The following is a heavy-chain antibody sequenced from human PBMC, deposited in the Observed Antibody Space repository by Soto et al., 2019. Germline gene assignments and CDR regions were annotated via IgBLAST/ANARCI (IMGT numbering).Heavy chain of an antibody. D-gene: IGHD3-3*01. CDR1: GFTFSSYA. CDR2: ISGGGGST. V-gene: IGHV3-23*01. CDR3: AKNYDFWSGYTNDY. Sequence: GGSLRLSCAASGFTFSSYAMSWVRQAPGKGLEWVSAISGGGGSTFYADSVKGRFTSSRDNSKNTLYLQMNSLRAEDTAVYYCAKNYDFWSGYTNDYWGQGILVTVSS. J-gene: IGHJ4*02.